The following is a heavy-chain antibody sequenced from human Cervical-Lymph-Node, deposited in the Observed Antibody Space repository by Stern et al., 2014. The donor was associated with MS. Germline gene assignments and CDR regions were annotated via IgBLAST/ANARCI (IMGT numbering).Heavy chain of an antibody. CDR1: GGSISSYY. V-gene: IGHV4-59*01. J-gene: IGHJ4*02. Sequence: QVQLQESGPGLVKPSETLSLTCTVSGGSISSYYWSWIRQPPGKGLEWIGYIYYSGSTNYNPSLKSRVTISVDTSKNQFSLKLSSVTAADTAVYYCARVTYYDGSTYYFDYWGQGTLVTVSS. D-gene: IGHD3-22*01. CDR3: ARVTYYDGSTYYFDY. CDR2: IYYSGST.